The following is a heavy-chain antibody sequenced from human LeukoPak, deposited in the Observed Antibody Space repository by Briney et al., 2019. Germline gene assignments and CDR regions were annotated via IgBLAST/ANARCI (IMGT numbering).Heavy chain of an antibody. D-gene: IGHD5-12*01. V-gene: IGHV4-4*02. J-gene: IGHJ4*02. CDR2: IYHSGST. CDR3: ASRIVPSSDFDY. CDR1: GGSISSSNW. Sequence: PSGTLSLTCAVSGGSISSSNWWSWVRQPPGKGLEWIGEIYHSGSTNYNPSLKSRVTISVDTSKNQFSLKLSSVTVADTAVYYCASRIVPSSDFDYWGQGTLVTVSS.